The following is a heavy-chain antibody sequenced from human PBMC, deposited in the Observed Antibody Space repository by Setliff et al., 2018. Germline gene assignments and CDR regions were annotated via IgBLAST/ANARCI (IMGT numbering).Heavy chain of an antibody. CDR3: ARQAIFGSDAFDI. CDR1: YW. V-gene: IGHV5-51*01. Sequence: YWSWIRQHPGKGLEWMGIIYPGDSDTRYSPSFQGQVTISADKSISTAYLQWSSLKASDTAMYYCARQAIFGSDAFDIWGQGTMVTV. J-gene: IGHJ3*02. D-gene: IGHD3-3*01. CDR2: IYPGDSDT.